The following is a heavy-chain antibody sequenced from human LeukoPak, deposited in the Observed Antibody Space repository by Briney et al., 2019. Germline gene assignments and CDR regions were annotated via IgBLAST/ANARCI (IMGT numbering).Heavy chain of an antibody. J-gene: IGHJ4*02. CDR2: ISDSGGST. Sequence: PGGSLRLSCAASGFTFSSYAMSWVRQAPGKGLKWVSTISDSGGSTFYADSVKGRFTISRDNSKNTLYLQMNSLRAEDTAVYYCAKSSGMGTTTDQFQDYWGQGTLVTVSS. CDR1: GFTFSSYA. D-gene: IGHD1-26*01. CDR3: AKSSGMGTTTDQFQDY. V-gene: IGHV3-23*01.